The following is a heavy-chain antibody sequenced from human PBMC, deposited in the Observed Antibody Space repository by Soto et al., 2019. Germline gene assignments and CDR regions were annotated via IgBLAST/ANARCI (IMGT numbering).Heavy chain of an antibody. CDR2: IYYSGST. Sequence: SETLSLPCTVSGGSISSGGYYWSWIRQHPGKGLEWIGYIYYSGSTYYNPSLKSRVTISVDTSKNQFSLKLSSVTAADTAVYYCARDRVTGTLRFGYYYYYGMDVWGQGTTVTVSS. V-gene: IGHV4-31*03. J-gene: IGHJ6*02. D-gene: IGHD1-7*01. CDR1: GGSISSGGYY. CDR3: ARDRVTGTLRFGYYYYYGMDV.